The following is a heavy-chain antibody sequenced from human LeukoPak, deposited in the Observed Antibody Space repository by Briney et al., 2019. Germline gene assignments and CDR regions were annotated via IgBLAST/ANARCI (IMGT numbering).Heavy chain of an antibody. Sequence: SQTLSLTCAISGDSVSSNSAAWNCIRQSPSRGLEWLGRTYYRSKWYNDYAVSVKSRITINPDTSKNQFSLQLNSVTPEDTAVYYCARAPPYNWNDGGYYYYGMDVWGQGTTVTVSS. CDR1: GDSVSSNSAA. D-gene: IGHD1-1*01. J-gene: IGHJ6*02. CDR3: ARAPPYNWNDGGYYYYGMDV. V-gene: IGHV6-1*01. CDR2: TYYRSKWYN.